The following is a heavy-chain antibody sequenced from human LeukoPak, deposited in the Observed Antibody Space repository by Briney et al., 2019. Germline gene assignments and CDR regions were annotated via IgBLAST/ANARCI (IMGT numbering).Heavy chain of an antibody. CDR1: SGSIRSSSYY. V-gene: IGHV4-39*01. CDR2: IFYSGST. CDR3: ATANFYSQY. Sequence: SETLSLTCTVSSGSIRSSSYYWGWIRQPPGKGLEWIGSIFYSGSTYYNPSLKSRVTMSVDTSKNQFSLKLSSVTAADTAVYYCATANFYSQYWGQGTLVTVSS. J-gene: IGHJ1*01. D-gene: IGHD2-8*01.